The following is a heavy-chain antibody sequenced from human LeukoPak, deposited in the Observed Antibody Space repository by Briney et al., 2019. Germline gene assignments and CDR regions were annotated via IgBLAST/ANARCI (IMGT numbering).Heavy chain of an antibody. CDR1: GFSFSSYG. CDR2: ISYDGTNE. CDR3: AKGHYGSGSYYYIDY. J-gene: IGHJ4*02. Sequence: GRSLRLSCAASGFSFSSYGMHWVRQAPGKGLEWVAVISYDGTNEYYADSVKGRFTISRDNSKNTLYLQMNSLRAEDTAVYYCAKGHYGSGSYYYIDYWGQGTLVTVSS. D-gene: IGHD3-10*01. V-gene: IGHV3-30*18.